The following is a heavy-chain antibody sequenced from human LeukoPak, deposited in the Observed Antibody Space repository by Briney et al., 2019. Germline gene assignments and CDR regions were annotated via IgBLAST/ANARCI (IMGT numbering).Heavy chain of an antibody. CDR2: IWYDGSNK. Sequence: GGSLRLSCAASGFTFSSYGMHWVRQAPGKGLEWVAVIWYDGSNKYYADSVKGRFTISRDNSKNTPYLQMNSLRAEDTAVYYCARDRGIVGAAIDYWGQGTLVTVSS. J-gene: IGHJ4*02. CDR1: GFTFSSYG. D-gene: IGHD1-26*01. V-gene: IGHV3-33*01. CDR3: ARDRGIVGAAIDY.